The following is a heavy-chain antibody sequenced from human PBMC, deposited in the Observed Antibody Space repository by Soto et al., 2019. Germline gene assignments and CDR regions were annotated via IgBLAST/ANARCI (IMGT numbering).Heavy chain of an antibody. CDR3: AKDTAAAGFDP. Sequence: GGSLRLSCAASGFTFTSYAMSWVRQAPGKGLEWVSAISGSGGSTYYADSVQGRFTISRDNSKNTLYLQMNSLRAEDTAVYYCAKDTAAAGFDPWGQGTLVTVSS. CDR1: GFTFTSYA. J-gene: IGHJ5*02. CDR2: ISGSGGST. V-gene: IGHV3-23*01. D-gene: IGHD6-13*01.